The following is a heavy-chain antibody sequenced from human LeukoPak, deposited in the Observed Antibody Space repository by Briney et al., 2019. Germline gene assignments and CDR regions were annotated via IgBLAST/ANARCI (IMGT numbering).Heavy chain of an antibody. CDR2: IYYSGST. V-gene: IGHV4-30-4*01. CDR3: ARMSSITMVRGVIGAFDI. CDR1: GGSISSGDYY. J-gene: IGHJ3*02. Sequence: SETLSLTCTVSGGSISSGDYYWSWIRQPPGKGLEWIGYIYYSGSTYYNPSLKSRVTISVDTSKNQFSLKLSSVTAADTAVYYCARMSSITMVRGVIGAFDIWGQGTMVTVSS. D-gene: IGHD3-10*01.